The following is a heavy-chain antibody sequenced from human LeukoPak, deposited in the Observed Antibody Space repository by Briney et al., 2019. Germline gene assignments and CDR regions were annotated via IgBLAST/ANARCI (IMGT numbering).Heavy chain of an antibody. Sequence: AGSLTLSCAASGFSVSGNGMHWVRQAQGQGIGGVAFIRHDGTQYHTDSVKGRFIISRDNSRSTLFLQMNSLGVEDTAVYYCGKGRERDYNCLDSWGQGTLVTVSS. D-gene: IGHD5-24*01. CDR1: GFSVSGNG. CDR3: GKGRERDYNCLDS. V-gene: IGHV3-30*02. CDR2: IRHDGTQ. J-gene: IGHJ4*02.